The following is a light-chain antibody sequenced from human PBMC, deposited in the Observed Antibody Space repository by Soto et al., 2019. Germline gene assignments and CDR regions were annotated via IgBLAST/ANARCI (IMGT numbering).Light chain of an antibody. Sequence: EIVMTQSPATLSVSPGERATLSCRASQSVSSNLAWYQQKPGQAPRLLIYGASTRATGIPARFSGSGSGTEITLTISSLQSEDFAVYYCQQYNNWRTTFGQGTRLEIK. CDR3: QQYNNWRTT. CDR2: GAS. V-gene: IGKV3-15*01. CDR1: QSVSSN. J-gene: IGKJ5*01.